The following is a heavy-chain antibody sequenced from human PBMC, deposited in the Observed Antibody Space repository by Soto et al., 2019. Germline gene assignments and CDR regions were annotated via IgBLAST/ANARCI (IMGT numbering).Heavy chain of an antibody. D-gene: IGHD3-16*02. V-gene: IGHV3-30*18. CDR3: ANLALDWFDP. CDR2: ISYDGSNK. Sequence: QVQLVESGGGVVQPGRSLRLSCAASGFTFSSYGMHWVRQAPGKGLEWVAVISYDGSNKYYADSVKGRFTISRDNSKNTLYLQMNSLRAEDTVVYYCANLALDWFDPWGQGTLVTVSS. CDR1: GFTFSSYG. J-gene: IGHJ5*02.